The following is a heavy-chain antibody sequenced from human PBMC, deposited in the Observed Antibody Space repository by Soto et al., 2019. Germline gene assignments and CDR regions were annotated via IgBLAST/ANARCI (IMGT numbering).Heavy chain of an antibody. Sequence: QITLKESGPTLVKPTQTLTLTCTFSGFSLSASGVGVGWIRQPPGKALEWLAIIYWDDAKHYSPSLKSSLTLTKDTSKNQGGLIMPKMDPVYTAKYFVVHKGGGDRILDYWGQGTLVTVSS. CDR1: GFSLSASGVG. V-gene: IGHV2-5*02. J-gene: IGHJ4*02. D-gene: IGHD3-16*01. CDR2: IYWDDAK. CDR3: VHKGGGDRILDY.